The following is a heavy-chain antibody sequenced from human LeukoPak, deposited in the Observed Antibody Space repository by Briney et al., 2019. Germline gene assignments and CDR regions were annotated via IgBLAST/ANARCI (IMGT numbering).Heavy chain of an antibody. J-gene: IGHJ4*02. D-gene: IGHD3-22*01. CDR1: GFTFSSYW. V-gene: IGHV3-74*01. CDR2: INSDGSST. Sequence: GGSLRLSCAASGFTFSSYWMHWVRRAPGKGLVWVSRINSDGSSTSHADSVKGRFTISRDNAKNTLYLQMNSLRAEDTAVYYCANIHSSGSNRDYWGQGTLVTVSS. CDR3: ANIHSSGSNRDY.